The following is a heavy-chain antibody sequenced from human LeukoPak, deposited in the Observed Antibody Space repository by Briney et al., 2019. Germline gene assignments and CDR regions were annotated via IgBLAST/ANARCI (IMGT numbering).Heavy chain of an antibody. CDR1: GGSISSYY. Sequence: SETLSLTCTVSGGSISSYYWSWIRQPPGKGLEWIGFIYYSGSTNYNPSLKSRVTISVDTSKNQFSLKLSSVTAADTAVYYCARGVAVAGTFDYWGQGTLVTVSS. CDR3: ARGVAVAGTFDY. CDR2: IYYSGST. J-gene: IGHJ4*02. D-gene: IGHD6-19*01. V-gene: IGHV4-59*01.